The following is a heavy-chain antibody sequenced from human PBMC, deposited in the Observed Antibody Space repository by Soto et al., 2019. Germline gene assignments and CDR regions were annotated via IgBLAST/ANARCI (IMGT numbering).Heavy chain of an antibody. CDR2: IIPIFGTA. CDR1: GGTFSSYA. V-gene: IGHV1-69*01. Sequence: QVQLVQSGAEVKKPGSSVKVSCKASGGTFSSYAISWVRQAPGQGLEWMGGIIPIFGTANYAQKFQGRVTITADEYTSTAYKELSSLRCEDTAVYYCARDRIAARPVYYYYYGMDVWGQGTTVTVSS. CDR3: ARDRIAARPVYYYYYGMDV. J-gene: IGHJ6*02. D-gene: IGHD6-6*01.